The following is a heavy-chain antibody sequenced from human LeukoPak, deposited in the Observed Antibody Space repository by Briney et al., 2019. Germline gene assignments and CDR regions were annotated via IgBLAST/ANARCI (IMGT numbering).Heavy chain of an antibody. V-gene: IGHV4-59*08. CDR3: ARLGDISGYYPYYFDY. J-gene: IGHJ4*02. Sequence: SVTLSLTCTVSGGSISNYYWSWIRQPPGKGLDWIGCIYYSGSTSYNPSLKSRVTISIDTSKNQFSLNLRSVTAADTAVYYCARLGDISGYYPYYFDYWGQGTLVTVSS. D-gene: IGHD3-22*01. CDR1: GGSISNYY. CDR2: IYYSGST.